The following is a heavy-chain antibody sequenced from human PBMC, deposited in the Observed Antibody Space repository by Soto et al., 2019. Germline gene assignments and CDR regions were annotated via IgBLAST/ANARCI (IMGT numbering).Heavy chain of an antibody. V-gene: IGHV3-33*01. CDR3: ARDLEYSGCDWDYYMDV. CDR2: IWYDGSNK. J-gene: IGHJ6*03. D-gene: IGHD5-12*01. CDR1: GFTFSSYG. Sequence: GGSLRLSCAASGFTFSSYGMHWVRQAPGKGLEWVAVIWYDGSNKYYADSVKGRFTISRDNSKNTLYLQMNSLRAEDTAVYYCARDLEYSGCDWDYYMDVWGKGTTVTVSS.